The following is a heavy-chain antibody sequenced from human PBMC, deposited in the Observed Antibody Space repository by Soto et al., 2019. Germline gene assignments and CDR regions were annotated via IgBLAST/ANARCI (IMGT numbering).Heavy chain of an antibody. Sequence: QVHLVQSGAEVKKPGASVKVSCKASGYTFTSYGITWVGQAPGQGLEWMGWISAHNGNTDYAQKLQGRVIVTRDTSTSTAYMELRSLRSDDTAVDYCARGRYGDYWGQGALVTVSS. D-gene: IGHD1-1*01. CDR1: GYTFTSYG. V-gene: IGHV1-18*01. CDR2: ISAHNGNT. CDR3: ARGRYGDY. J-gene: IGHJ4*02.